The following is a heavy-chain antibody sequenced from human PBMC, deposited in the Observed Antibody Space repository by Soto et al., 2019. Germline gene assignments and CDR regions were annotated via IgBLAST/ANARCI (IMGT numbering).Heavy chain of an antibody. J-gene: IGHJ4*02. CDR2: IYYSGST. D-gene: IGHD6-13*01. Sequence: SETLSLTCTVSGGSISSGGYYWSWIRQHPGKGLEWIGYIYYSGSTYYNPSLKSRVTISVDTSKNQFSLKLSSVTAADTAVYYCARVDAGYSSSWQAFDYWGPGTLVTVSS. V-gene: IGHV4-31*03. CDR1: GGSISSGGYY. CDR3: ARVDAGYSSSWQAFDY.